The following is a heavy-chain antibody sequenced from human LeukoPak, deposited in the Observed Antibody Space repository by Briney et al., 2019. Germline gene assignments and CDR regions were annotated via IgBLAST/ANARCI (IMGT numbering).Heavy chain of an antibody. CDR3: ARDSSGWSQDAFDI. CDR2: IIPIFGTA. V-gene: IGHV1-69*13. Sequence: SVKVSCKASGGTFSSYAISWVRQAPGQGLEWMGGIIPIFGTANYAQKFQGRVTITADESTSTAYMELSSLRSEDTAVYYCARDSSGWSQDAFDIWGQGTMVTVSS. CDR1: GGTFSSYA. D-gene: IGHD6-19*01. J-gene: IGHJ3*02.